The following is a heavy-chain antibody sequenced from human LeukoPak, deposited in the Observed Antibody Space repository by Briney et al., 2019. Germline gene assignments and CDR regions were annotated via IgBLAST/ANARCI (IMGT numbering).Heavy chain of an antibody. Sequence: SETLSLTCAVSGASVSSGNWWNWARQSPGKGLEWIAEILYTGDTNYNPSLRSRVTLSIDNSNNEASLKLASVTAADSAVYYCARAQRGCSPNSCYLDPWGPGILVTVSS. CDR1: GASVSSGNW. D-gene: IGHD2-15*01. J-gene: IGHJ5*02. CDR3: ARAQRGCSPNSCYLDP. CDR2: ILYTGDT. V-gene: IGHV4-4*02.